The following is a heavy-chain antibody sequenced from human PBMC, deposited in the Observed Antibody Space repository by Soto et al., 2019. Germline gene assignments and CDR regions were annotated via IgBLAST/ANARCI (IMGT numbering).Heavy chain of an antibody. V-gene: IGHV1-58*01. D-gene: IGHD3-9*01. CDR3: AAVQDVLRYFDWLLPTDDY. J-gene: IGHJ4*02. Sequence: SVKVSCKASGFTFTSSAVQWVRQARGQRLEWIGWIVVGSGNTNYAQKFQERVTITRDMSTSTAYMELSSLRSEDTAVYYCAAVQDVLRYFDWLLPTDDYWGQGTLVTVSS. CDR2: IVVGSGNT. CDR1: GFTFTSSA.